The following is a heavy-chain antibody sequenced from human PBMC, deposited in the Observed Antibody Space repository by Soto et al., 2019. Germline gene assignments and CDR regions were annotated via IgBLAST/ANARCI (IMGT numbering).Heavy chain of an antibody. V-gene: IGHV3-33*01. CDR2: IWYDGSNK. Sequence: GGSLRLSCAASGFTFSSYGMHWVRQAPGKGLEWVAVIWYDGSNKYYADSVKGRFTISRDNSKNTLYLQMNSLRAEDTAVYYCARDFRSGYYYYYYYDMDVWGKGTTVTVSS. J-gene: IGHJ6*03. CDR1: GFTFSSYG. D-gene: IGHD3-3*01. CDR3: ARDFRSGYYYYYYYDMDV.